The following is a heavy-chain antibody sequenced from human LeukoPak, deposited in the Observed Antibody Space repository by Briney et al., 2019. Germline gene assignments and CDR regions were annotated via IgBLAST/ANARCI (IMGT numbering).Heavy chain of an antibody. Sequence: PGGSLRLSCAASGFTFSNYVMNWVRQAPGKGLEWVSYISTSGSTIYYADSVKGRFTISRDNAKNSLYLQMNSLRAEDTAVYYCARDGPAYYDSSGYSDYWGRGILVTVSS. CDR2: ISTSGSTI. J-gene: IGHJ4*02. CDR3: ARDGPAYYDSSGYSDY. V-gene: IGHV3-48*03. D-gene: IGHD3-22*01. CDR1: GFTFSNYV.